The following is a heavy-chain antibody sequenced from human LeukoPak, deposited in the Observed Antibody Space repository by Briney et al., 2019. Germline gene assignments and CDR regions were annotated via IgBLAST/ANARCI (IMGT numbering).Heavy chain of an antibody. CDR3: ARRDGYFDY. D-gene: IGHD5-24*01. Sequence: SETLSLACAVYGGSFSGYYWSWIRQPPGKGLEWIGEINHSGSTNYNPSLKSRVTISVDTSKNQFSLKLSSVTAADTAVYYCARRDGYFDYWGQGTLVTFSS. CDR2: INHSGST. J-gene: IGHJ4*02. CDR1: GGSFSGYY. V-gene: IGHV4-34*01.